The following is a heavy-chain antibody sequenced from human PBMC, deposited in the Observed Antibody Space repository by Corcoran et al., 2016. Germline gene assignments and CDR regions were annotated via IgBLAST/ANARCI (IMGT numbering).Heavy chain of an antibody. D-gene: IGHD2-15*01. CDR1: GFTFSSYG. J-gene: IGHJ4*02. Sequence: QVQLVESGGGVVQPGRSLRLSCAASGFTFSSYGMHWVRQAPGKGLEWVAVIWYDGSNKYYADSVKSRFTISRDNSKNTLYLQMNSLRAEDTAGYYCARGGLAGYCSGGSCYPNFDYWGQGTLVTVSS. CDR2: IWYDGSNK. CDR3: ARGGLAGYCSGGSCYPNFDY. V-gene: IGHV3-33*01.